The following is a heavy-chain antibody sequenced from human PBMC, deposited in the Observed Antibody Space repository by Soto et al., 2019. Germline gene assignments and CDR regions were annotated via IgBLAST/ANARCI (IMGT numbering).Heavy chain of an antibody. J-gene: IGHJ6*02. CDR2: ISYDGSNK. CDR3: AKQLGYCSSTSCRDYYYGMDV. CDR1: GFTFNNYG. Sequence: GGSLRLSCAASGFTFNNYGMHWVRQAPGKGLEWVAVISYDGSNKYYADSVKGRLTISRDNSKNTLYLQMSSLKAEDTAVYYCAKQLGYCSSTSCRDYYYGMDVWGQGTTVTVSS. V-gene: IGHV3-30*18. D-gene: IGHD2-2*01.